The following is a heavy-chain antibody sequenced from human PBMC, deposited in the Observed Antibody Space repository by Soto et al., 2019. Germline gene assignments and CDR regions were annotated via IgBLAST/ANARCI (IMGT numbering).Heavy chain of an antibody. Sequence: QLVESGGGVVQPGRSLRLSCAASGFTFSNYGIHWVRQAPGKGLEWVAVISYDGSNKYYADSVKGRFTISRDNSKNTLYLQMNSLRAEDTAVYYCAKEGEWPEFDYWGQGTLVTVSS. CDR3: AKEGEWPEFDY. CDR2: ISYDGSNK. J-gene: IGHJ4*02. V-gene: IGHV3-30*18. D-gene: IGHD3-3*01. CDR1: GFTFSNYG.